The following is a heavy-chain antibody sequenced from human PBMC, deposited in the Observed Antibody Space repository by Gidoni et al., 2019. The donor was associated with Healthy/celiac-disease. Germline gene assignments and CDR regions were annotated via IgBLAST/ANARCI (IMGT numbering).Heavy chain of an antibody. J-gene: IGHJ4*02. Sequence: EVQLVESGGGLVQPGRSLRLSCTAFGFTFGAYAMSWFRQVPGKGLEWVGFIRSKAYGGTTEYAASVKGRFTISRDDSKSSAYLQMNSLKTEDTAVYYCTRDLEGIVVVVAAPFDYWGQGTLVTVSS. V-gene: IGHV3-49*03. CDR2: IRSKAYGGTT. CDR1: GFTFGAYA. CDR3: TRDLEGIVVVVAAPFDY. D-gene: IGHD2-15*01.